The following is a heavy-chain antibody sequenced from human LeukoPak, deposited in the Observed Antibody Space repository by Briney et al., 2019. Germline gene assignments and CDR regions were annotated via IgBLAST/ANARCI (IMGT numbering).Heavy chain of an antibody. CDR1: GGSLSNYA. CDR3: ARVGYYYYYYGMDV. J-gene: IGHJ6*02. CDR2: IVPIFGTR. V-gene: IGHV1-69*13. Sequence: SVKVSCKAPGGSLSNYAFSWVRLAPGHGLEWMGGIVPIFGTRNYVQKFQGRVTISADDPTSTVYMELSSLRSEDTAVYYCARVGYYYYYYGMDVWGQGTTVTVSS.